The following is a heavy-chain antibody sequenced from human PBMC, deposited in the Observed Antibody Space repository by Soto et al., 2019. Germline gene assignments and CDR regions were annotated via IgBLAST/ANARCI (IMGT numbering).Heavy chain of an antibody. J-gene: IGHJ4*02. CDR3: ARGSFGNSPRFDY. CDR1: GDSISSYY. Sequence: SETLSLTCTVSGDSISSYYWSWIRQPPGKGLEWIGYIYYSGSTNYNPSLKSRVTISVDTSKNQFSLKLSSVTAADTAVYYCARGSFGNSPRFDYWGQGTLVTVSS. V-gene: IGHV4-59*01. CDR2: IYYSGST. D-gene: IGHD3-3*01.